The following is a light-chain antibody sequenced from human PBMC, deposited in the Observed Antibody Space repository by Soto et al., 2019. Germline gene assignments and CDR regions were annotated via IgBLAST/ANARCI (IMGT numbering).Light chain of an antibody. J-gene: IGLJ1*01. Sequence: QSALTQPASVSGSPGQSITISCTGTSRDVGIYNYVSWYQQHPGKAPKLMIYEVSNRPSGVSNRFSGSKSGNTASLTISGLQAEDEADYYCSSYTSSSTRVFGTGTKLTVL. CDR3: SSYTSSSTRV. CDR2: EVS. V-gene: IGLV2-14*01. CDR1: SRDVGIYNY.